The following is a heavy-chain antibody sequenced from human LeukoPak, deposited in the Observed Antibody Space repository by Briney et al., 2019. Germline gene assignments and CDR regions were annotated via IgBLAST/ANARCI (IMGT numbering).Heavy chain of an antibody. CDR2: INAGNGNT. V-gene: IGHV1-3*01. J-gene: IGHJ3*02. CDR1: GYTFTSYA. Sequence: GASVKVSCKASGYTFTSYAMHWVRQAPGQRLEWMGWINAGNGNTKYSQKFQGRVTITRDTSTSTVYMELSSLRSEDTAVYYCARVVAARQGGHPGAFDIWGQGTMVTVSS. CDR3: ARVVAARQGGHPGAFDI. D-gene: IGHD6-6*01.